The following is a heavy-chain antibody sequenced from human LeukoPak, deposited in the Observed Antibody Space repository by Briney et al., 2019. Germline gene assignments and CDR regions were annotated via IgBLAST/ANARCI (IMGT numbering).Heavy chain of an antibody. J-gene: IGHJ6*02. D-gene: IGHD3-10*01. CDR3: AKDQSPTSTTYGSGSYRYGIDV. CDR2: IWYGGSNK. Sequence: GGSLRLSCAASGFTFSSYGMRWVRQAPGKGLEWVAVIWYGGSNKYYADSVKGRFTNSRYNSKNTLYLQMNSLRPEDTAVYYCAKDQSPTSTTYGSGSYRYGIDVWGQGTTVTVSS. CDR1: GFTFSSYG. V-gene: IGHV3-30*02.